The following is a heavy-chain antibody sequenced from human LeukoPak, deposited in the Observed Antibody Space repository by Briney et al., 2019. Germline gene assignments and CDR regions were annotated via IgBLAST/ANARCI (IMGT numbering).Heavy chain of an antibody. CDR1: GFTFDDYA. Sequence: GRSLRLSCAASGFTFDDYAMNWVRQAPGKGLEWVSGISWNSGSIGYADSVKGRFTISRDNAKNSLYLQMNSLRAEDTALYYCAKGPYCSTSCSLCYMDVWGKGTTVTVSS. V-gene: IGHV3-9*01. CDR2: ISWNSGSI. J-gene: IGHJ6*03. CDR3: AKGPYCSTSCSLCYMDV. D-gene: IGHD6-6*01.